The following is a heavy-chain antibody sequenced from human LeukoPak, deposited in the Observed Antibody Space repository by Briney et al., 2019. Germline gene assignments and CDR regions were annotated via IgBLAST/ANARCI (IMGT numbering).Heavy chain of an antibody. CDR2: IKQDESEE. D-gene: IGHD3-9*01. CDR1: GFTFSNYW. Sequence: GGPLRLSCAASGFTFSNYWMSWVRQAPGKGLEWVANIKQDESEEYYVDSVKGRYTVSRDNAKNSLYLQMNSLRAEDTAVYYCARVMVAMTGYAFDIWGQGTMVTVSS. J-gene: IGHJ3*02. V-gene: IGHV3-7*01. CDR3: ARVMVAMTGYAFDI.